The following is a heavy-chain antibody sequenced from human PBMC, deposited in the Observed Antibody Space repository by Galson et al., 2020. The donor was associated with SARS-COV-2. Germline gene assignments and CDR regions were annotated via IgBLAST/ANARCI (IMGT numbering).Heavy chain of an antibody. CDR3: ARDPDGLYGDNGGPFDY. V-gene: IGHV3-30-3*01. Sequence: GGSLRLSCAASGFTFSSYAMHWVRQAPGKGLEWVAVISYDGSNKYYADSVKGRFTISRDNSKNTLYLQMNSLRAEDTAVYYCARDPDGLYGDNGGPFDYWGQGTLVTVSS. CDR1: GFTFSSYA. D-gene: IGHD4-17*01. J-gene: IGHJ4*02. CDR2: ISYDGSNK.